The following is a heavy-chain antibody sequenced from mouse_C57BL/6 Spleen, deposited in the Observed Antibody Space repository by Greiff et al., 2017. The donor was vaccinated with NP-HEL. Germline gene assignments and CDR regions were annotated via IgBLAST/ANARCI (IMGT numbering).Heavy chain of an antibody. V-gene: IGHV7-3*01. CDR1: GFTFTDYY. D-gene: IGHD3-2*02. CDR3: ARDSSGCSFAY. CDR2: IRNKANGYTT. J-gene: IGHJ3*01. Sequence: EVQRVESGGGLVQPGGSLSLSCAASGFTFTDYYMSWVRQPPGKALEWLGFIRNKANGYTTEYSASVKGRFTISRDNSQSILYLQMNALRAEDSATYYCARDSSGCSFAYWGQGTLVTVSA.